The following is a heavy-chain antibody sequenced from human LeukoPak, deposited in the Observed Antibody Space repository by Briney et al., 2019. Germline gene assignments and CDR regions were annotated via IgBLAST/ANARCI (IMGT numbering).Heavy chain of an antibody. V-gene: IGHV4-34*01. D-gene: IGHD3-10*01. CDR3: ARVSKYFGSGSHWYFDL. J-gene: IGHJ2*01. CDR1: GGSFSGYY. Sequence: SETLSLTCAVYGGSFSGYYWSWIRQPPGKGLEWIGEMNHSGSTNYIPSLKSRVAIPADTSKNQFSLKLSSVTAADTAVYYCARVSKYFGSGSHWYFDLWGRGTLVTVSS. CDR2: MNHSGST.